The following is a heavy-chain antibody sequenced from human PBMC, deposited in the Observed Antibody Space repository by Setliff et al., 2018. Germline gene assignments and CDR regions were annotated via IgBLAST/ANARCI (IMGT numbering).Heavy chain of an antibody. V-gene: IGHV3-74*01. CDR2: TQSDGTII. D-gene: IGHD5-12*01. CDR3: LARTSSSVYASL. J-gene: IGHJ4*02. Sequence: GGSLRLSCAASGFTFSHYWVYWVRQAPGKGLAWVSGTQSDGTIIDYADSVKGRFTISRDNAKTTVYLQMNSLRAEDTAVYCCLARTSSSVYASLWGQGALVTVSS. CDR1: GFTFSHYW.